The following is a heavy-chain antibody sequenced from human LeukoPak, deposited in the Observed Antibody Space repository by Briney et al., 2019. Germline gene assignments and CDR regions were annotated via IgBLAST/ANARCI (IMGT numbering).Heavy chain of an antibody. Sequence: ASVKISCKVSGYTFTDYYMHWVQQAPGKGLEWMGLVDPEDGETIYAEKFQGRVTITADTSTDAAYMELSSLRSEDTAVYYCATAYWPFGVVIMDNWFDPWGQGTLVTVSS. J-gene: IGHJ5*02. D-gene: IGHD3-3*01. V-gene: IGHV1-69-2*01. CDR1: GYTFTDYY. CDR3: ATAYWPFGVVIMDNWFDP. CDR2: VDPEDGET.